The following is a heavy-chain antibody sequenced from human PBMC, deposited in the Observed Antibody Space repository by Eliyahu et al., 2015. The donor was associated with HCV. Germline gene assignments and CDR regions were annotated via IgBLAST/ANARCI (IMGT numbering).Heavy chain of an antibody. Sequence: QVQVVESGGGVVQPGRSLRLSCAASGFTFSNYGMHWVRQAPGKGLEWVAVIWYDGSNKYYADSVKGRFTISRDNSKNTLYLQMNSLRAEDTAVYYCARGGSGVGSFYFDYWGQGTLVTVSS. CDR2: IWYDGSNK. CDR1: GFTFSNYG. V-gene: IGHV3-33*01. D-gene: IGHD6-25*01. J-gene: IGHJ4*02. CDR3: ARGGSGVGSFYFDY.